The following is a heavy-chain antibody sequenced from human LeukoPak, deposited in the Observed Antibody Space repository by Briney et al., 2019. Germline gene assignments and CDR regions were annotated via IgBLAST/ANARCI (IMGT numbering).Heavy chain of an antibody. CDR3: ASDLSGYSYGPGDV. Sequence: GGSLRLSCAASGFTFSSYAMHWVRQAPGEGLEWVAVISYDGSNKYYADSVKGRFTISRDNSKNTLYLQMNSLRAEDTAVYYCASDLSGYSYGPGDVWGQGTTVTVSS. CDR1: GFTFSSYA. V-gene: IGHV3-30-3*01. CDR2: ISYDGSNK. J-gene: IGHJ6*02. D-gene: IGHD5-18*01.